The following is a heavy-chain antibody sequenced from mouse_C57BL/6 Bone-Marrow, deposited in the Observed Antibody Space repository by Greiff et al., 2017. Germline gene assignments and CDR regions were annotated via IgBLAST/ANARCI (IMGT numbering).Heavy chain of an antibody. V-gene: IGHV5-6*01. CDR2: ISSGGSYT. J-gene: IGHJ1*03. D-gene: IGHD1-1*02. Sequence: EVQLVESGGDLVKPGGSLKLSCAASGFTFSSYGMSWVRQTPDKRLEWVATISSGGSYTYYPDRVKGRCTISRDNDKNTLLLQMSSLKSEDTAMYYCARGYYGRYFDVWGTGTTVTVSS. CDR1: GFTFSSYG. CDR3: ARGYYGRYFDV.